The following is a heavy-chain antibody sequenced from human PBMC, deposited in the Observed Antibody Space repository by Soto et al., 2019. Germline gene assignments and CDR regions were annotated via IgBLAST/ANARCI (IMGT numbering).Heavy chain of an antibody. D-gene: IGHD6-13*01. CDR2: IWYDGSNK. V-gene: IGHV3-33*01. CDR3: AREVGSWYSAAAGIERARYYYGMDV. J-gene: IGHJ6*02. Sequence: GGSLRLSCAASGFTFSSYGMHWVRQAPGKGLEWVAVIWYDGSNKYYADSVKGRFTISRDNSKNTLYLQMNSLRAEDTAVYYCAREVGSWYSAAAGIERARYYYGMDVWGQGTTVTVSS. CDR1: GFTFSSYG.